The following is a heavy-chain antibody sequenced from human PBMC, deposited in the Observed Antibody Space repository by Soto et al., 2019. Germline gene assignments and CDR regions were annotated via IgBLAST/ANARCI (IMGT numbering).Heavy chain of an antibody. CDR3: ARESIAARPDFDH. J-gene: IGHJ4*02. D-gene: IGHD6-6*01. CDR1: GGSVSSGSYY. V-gene: IGHV4-61*01. CDR2: IYYSGST. Sequence: SETLSLTCTVSGGSVSSGSYYWSWIRQPPGKGLEWIGYIYYSGSTNYNPSLKSRVTISVDTSKNQFSLKLSSVTAADTAVYYCARESIAARPDFDHWGQGTLVTVSS.